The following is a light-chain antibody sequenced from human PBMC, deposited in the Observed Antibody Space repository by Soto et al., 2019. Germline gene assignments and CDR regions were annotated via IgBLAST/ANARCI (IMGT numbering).Light chain of an antibody. CDR1: QVFGSS. Sequence: VVTQSPATLSVSQGERATFSCRASQVFGSSLAWYQQKPGQAPRLLIYDASTRATGIPARFSGSGSGTEFSLTISSLQSEDSAVYYCQQYSDWPLTFGQGTKVDIK. J-gene: IGKJ1*01. V-gene: IGKV3-15*01. CDR2: DAS. CDR3: QQYSDWPLT.